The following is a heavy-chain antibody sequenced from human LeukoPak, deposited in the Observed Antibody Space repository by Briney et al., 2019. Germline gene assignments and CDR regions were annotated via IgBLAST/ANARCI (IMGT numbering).Heavy chain of an antibody. CDR2: ISSSGIST. D-gene: IGHD4-17*01. V-gene: IGHV3-23*01. CDR1: GFTFRSHA. Sequence: PGRSLRLSCAASGFTFRSHAMSWVRQAPGKGLEWVSAISSSGISTYYADAVKGRFTISRDNSKNTLYLQMNNLRAEDTAVYYCATPRGTVTTGAVYWGQGTLVTVSS. J-gene: IGHJ4*02. CDR3: ATPRGTVTTGAVY.